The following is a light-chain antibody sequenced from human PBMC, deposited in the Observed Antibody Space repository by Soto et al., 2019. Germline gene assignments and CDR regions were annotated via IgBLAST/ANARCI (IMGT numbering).Light chain of an antibody. CDR1: QSVSSY. V-gene: IGKV3-11*01. CDR2: DAS. CDR3: QHYHSDPIP. J-gene: IGKJ5*01. Sequence: VWKQSPASRSLSPGERATLSCRASQSVSSYLAWYQQKPGQAPRLLIYDASNRATGIPARFSGSGSGTDFTLTISILQAEDVAVYYCQHYHSDPIPFGQGTRLANK.